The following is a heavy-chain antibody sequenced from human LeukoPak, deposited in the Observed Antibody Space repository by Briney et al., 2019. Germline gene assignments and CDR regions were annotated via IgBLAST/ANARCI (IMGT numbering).Heavy chain of an antibody. Sequence: ASVKVSCKASGYTFTSYGISWVRQAPGQGLEWMGWTSAYNGNTNYAQKLQGRVTMTTDTSTSTAYMELRSLRSDDTAVYYCARDIVVVPAAIRNYYYYGMDVWGQGTTVTVSS. CDR1: GYTFTSYG. V-gene: IGHV1-18*01. CDR3: ARDIVVVPAAIRNYYYYGMDV. CDR2: TSAYNGNT. D-gene: IGHD2-2*02. J-gene: IGHJ6*02.